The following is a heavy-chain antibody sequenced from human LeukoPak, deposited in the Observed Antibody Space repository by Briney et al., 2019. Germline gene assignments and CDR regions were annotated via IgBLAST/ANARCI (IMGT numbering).Heavy chain of an antibody. J-gene: IGHJ6*03. CDR3: ARSQLGEYYYYYMDV. D-gene: IGHD3-16*01. CDR1: GGTFRNYA. Sequence: SVKVSCKASGGTFRNYAISWVRQAPGEGLEWMGGIIPVFGTANYAQKFQGRVTITTDEFTSTAYMELSSLRSEDTAVYYGARSQLGEYYYYYMDVWGKGTTVTVSS. V-gene: IGHV1-69*05. CDR2: IIPVFGTA.